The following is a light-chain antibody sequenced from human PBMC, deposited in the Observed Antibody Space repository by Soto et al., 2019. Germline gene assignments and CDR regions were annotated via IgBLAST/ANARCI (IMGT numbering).Light chain of an antibody. J-gene: IGKJ2*01. CDR1: QSLVYKDENTY. V-gene: IGKV2-30*01. CDR3: MQGTRCPYT. Sequence: DVVLTHSPLSLPVTLGQPASISCKSSQSLVYKDENTYLNWVQQRPGQSTRRLIYQISNRDSGGGGRFSGSGSGTDFTLTMRRVEAEDVGVYSCMQGTRCPYTFGQGTKVDIK. CDR2: QIS.